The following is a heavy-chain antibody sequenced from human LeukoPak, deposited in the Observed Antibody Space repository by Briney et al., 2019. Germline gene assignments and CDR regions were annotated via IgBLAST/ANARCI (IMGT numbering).Heavy chain of an antibody. D-gene: IGHD3-10*01. J-gene: IGHJ5*02. CDR3: ARGGGGILWFGELLSNYNWFDP. CDR1: GYTFTSYA. V-gene: IGHV1-3*01. CDR2: INAGNGNT. Sequence: ASVKVSCKASGYTFTSYAMHWVRQAPGQRLEWMGWINAGNGNTKYSQKFQGRVTITRDTSASTAYMELSSLRSEDTAVYYCARGGGGILWFGELLSNYNWFDPWGQGTLVTVSS.